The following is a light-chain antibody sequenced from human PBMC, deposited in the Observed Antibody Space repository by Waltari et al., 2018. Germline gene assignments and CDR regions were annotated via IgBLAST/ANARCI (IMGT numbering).Light chain of an antibody. CDR2: WAS. Sequence: DIVMTQSPDSLTVSLGARATINCKSSQSVLFSSNNKNYLAWYQQKPGQPPKLLIYWASTRESGVPDRFSGSGSGTDFTLTISSLQAEDVAVYYCQQYYDTLYTFGQGTKLEIK. CDR3: QQYYDTLYT. CDR1: QSVLFSSNNKNY. J-gene: IGKJ2*01. V-gene: IGKV4-1*01.